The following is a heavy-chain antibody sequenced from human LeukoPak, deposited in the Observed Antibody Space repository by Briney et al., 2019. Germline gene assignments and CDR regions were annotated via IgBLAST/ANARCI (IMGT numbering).Heavy chain of an antibody. CDR3: ATEGPDYGDYLFDY. CDR2: IYGGGST. CDR1: GFTVSSNF. J-gene: IGHJ4*02. Sequence: PGGSLRLPCAASGFTVSSNFMSWVRQAPGKGLEWVSVIYGGGSTYYADSVKGRFTISRDNSKNTLYLQMNSLRAEDTAVYYCATEGPDYGDYLFDYWGQGTLVTVSS. V-gene: IGHV3-66*01. D-gene: IGHD4-17*01.